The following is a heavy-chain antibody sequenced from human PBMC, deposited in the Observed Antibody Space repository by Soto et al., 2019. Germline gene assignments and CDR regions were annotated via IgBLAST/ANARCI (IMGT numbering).Heavy chain of an antibody. Sequence: PGGSLRLSCAASGFTFSYYSMHWVRQAPGKGLEWVAVISYDGSNKYYADSVKGRFIISRDNSKNRLYLQMNSLRAEDTAVYYCAKGPPLDYWGQGTLGTVS. CDR1: GFTFSYYS. J-gene: IGHJ4*02. CDR2: ISYDGSNK. V-gene: IGHV3-30*18. CDR3: AKGPPLDY.